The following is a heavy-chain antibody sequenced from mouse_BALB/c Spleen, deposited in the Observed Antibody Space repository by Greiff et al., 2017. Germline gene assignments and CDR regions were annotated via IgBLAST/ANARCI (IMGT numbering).Heavy chain of an antibody. CDR1: GYTFTSYW. V-gene: IGHV1-7*01. CDR2: INPSTGYT. J-gene: IGHJ4*01. D-gene: IGHD2-3*01. CDR3: ARSGDGYLYAMDY. Sequence: VQLVESGAELAKPGASVKMSCKASGYTFTSYWMHWVKQRPGQGLEWIGYINPSTGYTEYNQKFKDKATLTADKSSSTAYMQLSSLTSEDSAVYYCARSGDGYLYAMDYWGQGTSVTVSS.